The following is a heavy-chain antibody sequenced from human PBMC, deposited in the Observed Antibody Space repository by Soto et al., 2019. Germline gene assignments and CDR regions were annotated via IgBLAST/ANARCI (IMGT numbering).Heavy chain of an antibody. CDR2: INHSGST. J-gene: IGHJ6*02. CDR1: GGSFSGYY. Sequence: PSETLSLTCAVYGGSFSGYYWSWIRQPPGKGLEWIGEINHSGSTNYNPSLKSRVTISVDTSKNQFSLKLSSVTAADTAVYYCARILWFGVSSGMDVWGQGTTVTVSS. CDR3: ARILWFGVSSGMDV. D-gene: IGHD3-10*01. V-gene: IGHV4-34*01.